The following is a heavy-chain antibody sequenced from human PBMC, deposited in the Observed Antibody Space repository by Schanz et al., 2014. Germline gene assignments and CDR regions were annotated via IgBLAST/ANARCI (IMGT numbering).Heavy chain of an antibody. CDR1: GFTFRGHA. Sequence: QVQLVESGGGVVQPGTSLRLSCAASGFTFRGHAMHWVRQAPGKGLEWVAVISYDGSHKDYADSVKGRFTISRDNSKNTLYLQMNSLRAEDTAVYYCARDRQQLVGRIGYYYGMDAGGQGPAVTVSS. D-gene: IGHD6-13*01. CDR2: ISYDGSHK. J-gene: IGHJ6*02. V-gene: IGHV3-30*04. CDR3: ARDRQQLVGRIGYYYGMDA.